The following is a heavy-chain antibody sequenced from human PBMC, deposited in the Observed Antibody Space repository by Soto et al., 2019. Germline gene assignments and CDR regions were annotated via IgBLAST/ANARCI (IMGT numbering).Heavy chain of an antibody. CDR2: ISGSGGST. CDR3: AKVGRVATITGYFDY. Sequence: GGSLRLSCAASGFTFSSYAMSWVRQAPGKGLEWVSAISGSGGSTYYADSVKGRFTISRDNSKNTLYLQMNSLRAEDTAVYYCAKVGRVATITGYFDYWGQGTLVTVSS. CDR1: GFTFSSYA. J-gene: IGHJ4*02. V-gene: IGHV3-23*01. D-gene: IGHD5-12*01.